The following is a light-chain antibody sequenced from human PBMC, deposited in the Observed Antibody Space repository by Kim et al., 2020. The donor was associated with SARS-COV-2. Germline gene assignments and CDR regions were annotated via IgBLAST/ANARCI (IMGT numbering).Light chain of an antibody. CDR2: EVT. CDR3: SSFTSSTTVI. J-gene: IGLJ2*01. V-gene: IGLV2-18*02. Sequence: GQSVTISCTGTRGDIGSYDRVSWFQQSPGTAPKLLIFEVTNRPSGVPDRFSGSKSGSTASLTIAGLQAEDEADYYCSSFTSSTTVIFGGGTQLTVL. CDR1: RGDIGSYDR.